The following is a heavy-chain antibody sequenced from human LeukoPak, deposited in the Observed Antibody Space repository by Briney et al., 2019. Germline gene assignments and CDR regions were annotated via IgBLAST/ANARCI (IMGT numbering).Heavy chain of an antibody. Sequence: SETLSLTCTVSGGSISSSSYYWSWIRQPPGKGLEWIGEINHSGSTNYNPSLKSRVTISVDTSKNQFSLKLSSVTAADTAVYYCARGSAKYSSSPRLLYYFDYWGQGTLVTVSS. CDR2: INHSGST. D-gene: IGHD6-6*01. V-gene: IGHV4-39*07. J-gene: IGHJ4*02. CDR1: GGSISSSSYY. CDR3: ARGSAKYSSSPRLLYYFDY.